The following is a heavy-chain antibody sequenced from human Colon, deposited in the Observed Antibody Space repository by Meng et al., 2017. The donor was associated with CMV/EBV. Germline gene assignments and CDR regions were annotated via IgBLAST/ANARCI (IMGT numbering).Heavy chain of an antibody. Sequence: ASVKVSCKTSGYAFISYGIAWVRQAPGQGLEWMGWISTYNGDTNYAQNLQGRVTMTTDTATSTAYMELRSLRSDDTAVYYCARDVAYCISTICYPLGSQLGSQSYYGMDVWGQGTTVTVSS. V-gene: IGHV1-18*01. CDR2: ISTYNGDT. J-gene: IGHJ6*02. CDR3: ARDVAYCISTICYPLGSQLGSQSYYGMDV. D-gene: IGHD2-2*01. CDR1: GYAFISYG.